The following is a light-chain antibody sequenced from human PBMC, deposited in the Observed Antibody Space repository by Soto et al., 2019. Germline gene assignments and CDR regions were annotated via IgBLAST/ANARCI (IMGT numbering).Light chain of an antibody. V-gene: IGKV3-20*01. Sequence: EVVLTQSPGTLSLSPGERATLSCRASQSVSGSYLAWYQQKPGQAPRLFIYGASSRATGIPDRFSGTGSGTEFTLTISRLEPEEFAVYYCQQYGSSPNTFGQGTKLEIK. CDR1: QSVSGSY. CDR2: GAS. J-gene: IGKJ2*01. CDR3: QQYGSSPNT.